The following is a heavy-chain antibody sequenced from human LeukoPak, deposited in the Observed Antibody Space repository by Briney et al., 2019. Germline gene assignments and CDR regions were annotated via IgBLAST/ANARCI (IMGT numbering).Heavy chain of an antibody. V-gene: IGHV1-18*01. D-gene: IGHD3-22*01. CDR1: GYTFTNYG. CDR3: VRDSYDSSGNYLGC. Sequence: ASVKVSCKASGYTFTNYGISWVRQAPGQGLEWMGWVSVYNGNTNYAQKLQDRVTMTTDTSTSTAYMELRSLRSDDTAVYYCVRDSYDSSGNYLGCWGQGTLVIVSS. CDR2: VSVYNGNT. J-gene: IGHJ4*02.